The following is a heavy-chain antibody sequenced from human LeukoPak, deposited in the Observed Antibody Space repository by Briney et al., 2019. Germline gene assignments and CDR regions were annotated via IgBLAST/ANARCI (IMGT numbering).Heavy chain of an antibody. D-gene: IGHD2-21*01. CDR1: GFTFSSYA. CDR3: AKVRDERYYFDY. CDR2: ISGSGGST. Sequence: PGGSLRLSCAASGFTFSSYAMSSVRQAPGKGLEWVSAISGSGGSTYYADSVKGRFTISRDNSKNTLYLQMNSLRAEDTAVYYCAKVRDERYYFDYWGQGTLVTVSS. V-gene: IGHV3-23*01. J-gene: IGHJ4*02.